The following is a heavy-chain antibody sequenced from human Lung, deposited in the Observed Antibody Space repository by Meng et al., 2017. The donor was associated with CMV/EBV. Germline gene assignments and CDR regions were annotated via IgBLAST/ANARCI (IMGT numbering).Heavy chain of an antibody. V-gene: IGHV5-51*01. CDR2: IYPGDSDT. CDR1: GYSFASYW. J-gene: IGHJ6*02. D-gene: IGHD2-21*01. CDR3: TKSCVGDCYAQYYYYGMDV. Sequence: GGSXRLXXQGSGYSFASYWIGWVRQMPGKGLEWMGIIYPGDSDTRYSPSFEGQVTISADKSISTAYLQWSSLKASDTAMYYCTKSCVGDCYAQYYYYGMDVWGQGTXVTVSS.